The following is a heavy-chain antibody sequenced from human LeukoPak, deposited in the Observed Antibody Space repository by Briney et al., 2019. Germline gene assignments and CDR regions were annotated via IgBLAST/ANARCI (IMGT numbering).Heavy chain of an antibody. CDR2: INHSGST. CDR3: ARGYNWNALAGGRDAFDI. Sequence: SETLSLTCAVYGGSFSGYYWSWIRQPPGKGLEWIGEINHSGSTNYNPSLKSRVTISVDTSKNQFSLKLSSVTAADTAVYYCARGYNWNALAGGRDAFDIWGQGTMVTVSS. D-gene: IGHD1-20*01. CDR1: GGSFSGYY. V-gene: IGHV4-34*01. J-gene: IGHJ3*02.